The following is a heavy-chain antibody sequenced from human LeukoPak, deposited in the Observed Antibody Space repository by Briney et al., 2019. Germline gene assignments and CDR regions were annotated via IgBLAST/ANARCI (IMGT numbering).Heavy chain of an antibody. D-gene: IGHD1-26*01. J-gene: IGHJ5*02. CDR1: GFTFSSYG. CDR3: AKGAGGILPKKNNWFDP. V-gene: IGHV3-30*18. Sequence: PGGSLRLSCAASGFTFSSYGIHWVRQAPGKGLEWVAVISYDGSNKYYADSVKGRFTISRDNSKNTLYLQMNSLRAEDTAVYYCAKGAGGILPKKNNWFDPWGQGTLVTVSS. CDR2: ISYDGSNK.